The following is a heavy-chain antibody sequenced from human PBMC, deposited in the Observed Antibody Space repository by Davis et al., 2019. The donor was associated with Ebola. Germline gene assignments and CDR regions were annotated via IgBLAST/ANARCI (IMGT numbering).Heavy chain of an antibody. J-gene: IGHJ3*02. CDR2: IRSKANSYAT. CDR3: AKAGGLRTISRTDAFDI. V-gene: IGHV3-73*01. CDR1: GFTFSGSA. Sequence: PGGSLRLSCAASGFTFSGSAMHWVRQASGKGLEWVGRIRSKANSYATAYAASVKGRFTISSDDSKNTAYLQMNSLRAEDTAVYYCAKAGGLRTISRTDAFDIWGQGTMVTVSS. D-gene: IGHD3-3*01.